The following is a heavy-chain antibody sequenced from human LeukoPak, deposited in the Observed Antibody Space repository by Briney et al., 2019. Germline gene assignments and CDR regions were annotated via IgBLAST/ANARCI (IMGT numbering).Heavy chain of an antibody. CDR3: ARGDSSTWFPSGLHIDH. J-gene: IGHJ4*02. V-gene: IGHV4-39*07. Sequence: SETLSLTCTVSGGSISRTSYYWGWIHQPPGEGLEWIGSIFYSGNTYYNPSLESRLTISADTSKNQFSLNLNSVTAADTAVYFCARGDSSTWFPSGLHIDHWGQGILASVSS. D-gene: IGHD6-13*01. CDR2: IFYSGNT. CDR1: GGSISRTSYY.